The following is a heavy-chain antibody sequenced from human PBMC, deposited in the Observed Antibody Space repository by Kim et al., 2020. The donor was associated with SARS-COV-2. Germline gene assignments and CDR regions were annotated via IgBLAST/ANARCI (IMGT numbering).Heavy chain of an antibody. CDR2: RP. J-gene: IGHJ4*02. V-gene: IGHV3-23*01. CDR3: AKEETNSFVY. D-gene: IGHD1-7*01. Sequence: RPYFADSVKGRLTISRDNSKNTLYLQMNSLKAEDTALYYCAKEETNSFVYWGQGSLVTVSS.